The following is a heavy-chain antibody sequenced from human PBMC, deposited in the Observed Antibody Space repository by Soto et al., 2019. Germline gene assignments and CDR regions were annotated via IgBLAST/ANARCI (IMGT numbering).Heavy chain of an antibody. V-gene: IGHV1-46*03. CDR2: INPSGGST. J-gene: IGHJ6*01. Sequence: ASVKVSCKASGYTFTSYYMHWVRQAPGQGLEWMRIINPSGGSTSYAQKYKGKVTITRDTSTSTVYMELSSLRSEDTAVYYCARDLYYYGSGPRDYYYGMDVW. D-gene: IGHD3-10*01. CDR1: GYTFTSYY. CDR3: ARDLYYYGSGPRDYYYGMDV.